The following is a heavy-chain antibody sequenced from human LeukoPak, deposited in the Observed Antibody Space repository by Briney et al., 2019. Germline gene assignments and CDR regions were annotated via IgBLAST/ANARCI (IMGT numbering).Heavy chain of an antibody. Sequence: PSQTLSLTCAVSGGSISSGGYSWSWIRQPPGKGLEWIGYIYHSGSTYYNPSLKSRVTISVDTSKNQFSLKLSSVTAADTAVYYCARARRGSGWPVDYWGQGTLVTVSS. V-gene: IGHV4-30-2*01. J-gene: IGHJ4*02. CDR2: IYHSGST. D-gene: IGHD6-19*01. CDR3: ARARRGSGWPVDY. CDR1: GGSISSGGYS.